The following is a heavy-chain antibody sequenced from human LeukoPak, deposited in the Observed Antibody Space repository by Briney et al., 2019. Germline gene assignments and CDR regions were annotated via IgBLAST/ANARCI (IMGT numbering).Heavy chain of an antibody. CDR1: GASLSSTSYY. V-gene: IGHV4-39*01. D-gene: IGHD3-16*02. Sequence: PGTLSLTCTVTGASLSSTSYYWGWTRQPPGKGPEWIVSIYFSGSTHYNPSLKSRLTICVDTTRNQFSLKLTSVTAADTFVYYCARHPGGVWGSHRYAHFDFWGQGTLVTVSS. J-gene: IGHJ4*02. CDR2: IYFSGST. CDR3: ARHPGGVWGSHRYAHFDF.